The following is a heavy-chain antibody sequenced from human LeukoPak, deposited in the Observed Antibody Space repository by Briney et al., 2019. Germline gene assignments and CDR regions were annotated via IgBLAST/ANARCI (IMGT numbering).Heavy chain of an antibody. J-gene: IGHJ4*02. Sequence: GGSPRLSCAASGFTFSDYYMSWIRQAPGKGLEWVSYISSSGSTIYYADSVKGRFTISRDNAKNSLYLQMNSLRAEDTAVYYCARIVLMVYAIDYWGQGTLVTVSS. CDR3: ARIVLMVYAIDY. D-gene: IGHD2-8*01. CDR2: ISSSGSTI. CDR1: GFTFSDYY. V-gene: IGHV3-11*04.